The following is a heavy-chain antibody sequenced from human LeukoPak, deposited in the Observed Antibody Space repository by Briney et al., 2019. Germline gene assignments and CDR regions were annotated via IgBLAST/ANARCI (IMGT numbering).Heavy chain of an antibody. D-gene: IGHD2-8*01. Sequence: GGSLRLSCAASGFTFNSYTMNWVRQAPGKGLEWVSGISGSGGDTYYADSVKGRFTISRDNSKNTLYLQMNSLRAEDTAVYYCAKDRSCTNNICHGDFDYWGQGTLVTVSS. CDR3: AKDRSCTNNICHGDFDY. CDR2: ISGSGGDT. V-gene: IGHV3-23*01. CDR1: GFTFNSYT. J-gene: IGHJ4*02.